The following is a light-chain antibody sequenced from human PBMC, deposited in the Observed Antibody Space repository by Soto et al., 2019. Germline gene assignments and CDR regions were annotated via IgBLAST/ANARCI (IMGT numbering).Light chain of an antibody. CDR2: GAS. CDR3: QQYYNWPQTLT. CDR1: QSVSSN. V-gene: IGKV3-15*01. Sequence: EIVMTQSPATLSVSPGARATLSCRASQSVSSNLAWYQQKPGQAPRLLIYGASTRDTGIPPRFSGGGSGTAFTLTLSTLQPEHFAVYFCQQYYNWPQTLTFGPGTKVDIK. J-gene: IGKJ3*01.